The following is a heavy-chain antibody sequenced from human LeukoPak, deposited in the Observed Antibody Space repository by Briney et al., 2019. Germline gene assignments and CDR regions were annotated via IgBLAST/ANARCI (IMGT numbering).Heavy chain of an antibody. Sequence: SETLSLTCAVYGGSFSDYYWSWIRQPPGKGLEWIGEINHSGSTNYNPSLKSRVTISVDTSKNQFSLKLSSVTAADTAVYYCARISSSNWYNERGAFDVWGQGTMVTVSS. J-gene: IGHJ3*01. CDR3: ARISSSNWYNERGAFDV. CDR1: GGSFSDYY. D-gene: IGHD6-13*01. V-gene: IGHV4-34*01. CDR2: INHSGST.